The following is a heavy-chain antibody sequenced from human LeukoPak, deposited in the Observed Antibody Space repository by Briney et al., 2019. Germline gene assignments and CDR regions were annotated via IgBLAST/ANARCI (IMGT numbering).Heavy chain of an antibody. Sequence: GGSLRLSCAASGFTYSSYWMHWVRQVPGKGLMWVSRITPDGGYTSYADSVKGRFTISRDNAKNALYLQMNSLRAEDTAVNYCARESYDFWSGYYSYYMDVWGKGTTVTVSS. CDR2: ITPDGGYT. V-gene: IGHV3-74*01. J-gene: IGHJ6*03. D-gene: IGHD3-3*01. CDR3: ARESYDFWSGYYSYYMDV. CDR1: GFTYSSYW.